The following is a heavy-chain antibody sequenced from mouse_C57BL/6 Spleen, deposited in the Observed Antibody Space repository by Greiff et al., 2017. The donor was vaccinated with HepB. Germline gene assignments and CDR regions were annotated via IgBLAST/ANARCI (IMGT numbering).Heavy chain of an antibody. J-gene: IGHJ4*01. V-gene: IGHV1-50*01. CDR2: IDPSDSYT. D-gene: IGHD1-1*01. CDR1: GYTFTSYW. Sequence: QVQLQQPGAELVKPGASVKLSCKASGYTFTSYWMQWVKQRPGQGLEWIGEIDPSDSYTNYNQKFKGKATLTVDTSSSTAYMQLSSLTSEDSAVYYCAIRDYDYVSSYFMDYWGQGTSVTVSS. CDR3: AIRDYDYVSSYFMDY.